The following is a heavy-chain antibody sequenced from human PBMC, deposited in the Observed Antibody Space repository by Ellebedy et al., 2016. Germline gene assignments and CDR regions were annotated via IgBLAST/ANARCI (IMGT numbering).Heavy chain of an antibody. D-gene: IGHD6-13*01. CDR1: GGSFSGYY. J-gene: IGHJ2*01. CDR3: ARAMRGSIAAAGIHWYFDL. CDR2: INHSGST. V-gene: IGHV4-34*01. Sequence: SETLSLXCAVYGGSFSGYYWSWIRQPPGKGLEWIGEINHSGSTNYNPSLKSRVTISVDTSKNQFSLKLSSVTAADTAVYYCARAMRGSIAAAGIHWYFDLWGRGTLVTVSS.